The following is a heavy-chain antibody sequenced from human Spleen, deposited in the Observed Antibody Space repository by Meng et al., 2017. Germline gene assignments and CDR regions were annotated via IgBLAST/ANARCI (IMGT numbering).Heavy chain of an antibody. V-gene: IGHV4-34*01. CDR2: INHVGST. CDR1: GASFSGYY. Sequence: QVQLRQWGAGLLKPSETLSLSCCVYGASFSGYYLTWIRQSPGKGLEWIGEINHVGSTSYNPSLKSRVTISVDPSKKRLSLTLNSVTAADTAVYYCARGVFDGTYYYYGMDVWGQGTTVTVSS. CDR3: ARGVFDGTYYYYGMDV. D-gene: IGHD3-10*02. J-gene: IGHJ6*02.